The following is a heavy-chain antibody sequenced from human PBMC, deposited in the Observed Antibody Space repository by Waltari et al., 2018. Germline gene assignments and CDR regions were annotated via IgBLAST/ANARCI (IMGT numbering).Heavy chain of an antibody. CDR2: IKSKTDGGTT. V-gene: IGHV3-15*07. D-gene: IGHD3-22*01. CDR1: GFTFSNAW. CDR3: TTDSIVVVTWGGAFDI. J-gene: IGHJ3*02. Sequence: EVQLVESGGGLVKPGGSLRLSCEPSGFTFSNAWMNWARQSPAQGLEWVGRIKSKTDGGTTDYAAPVKGRFTISRDDSKNTLYLQMNSLKTEDTAVYYCTTDSIVVVTWGGAFDIWGQGTMVTVSS.